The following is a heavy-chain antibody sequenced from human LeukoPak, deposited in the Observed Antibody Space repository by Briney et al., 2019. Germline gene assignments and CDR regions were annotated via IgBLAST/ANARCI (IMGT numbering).Heavy chain of an antibody. CDR3: ARVLEGSSGQHWYFDL. D-gene: IGHD6-19*01. CDR2: INHSGST. CDR1: GGSFSGYY. V-gene: IGHV4-34*01. Sequence: PSETLSLTCAVYGGSFSGYYWSWIHQPPGKGLEWIGEINHSGSTNYNPSLKSRVTISVDTSKNQFSLKLSSVTAADTAVYYCARVLEGSSGQHWYFDLWGRGTLVTVSS. J-gene: IGHJ2*01.